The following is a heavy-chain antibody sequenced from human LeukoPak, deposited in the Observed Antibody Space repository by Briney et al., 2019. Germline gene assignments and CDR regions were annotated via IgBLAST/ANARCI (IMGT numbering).Heavy chain of an antibody. V-gene: IGHV3-30*18. D-gene: IGHD2-2*01. J-gene: IGHJ5*01. CDR3: AKAFCSGTRCYPTWFDS. Sequence: GRSLRLSCAASGFTFSSYGMHWVRQAPGKGLEWVAVISYDGSNKYYADSVKGRFTISRDNSKNTLYLQMNSLRAEDTGLYYCAKAFCSGTRCYPTWFDSWGLGVLVIVSS. CDR2: ISYDGSNK. CDR1: GFTFSSYG.